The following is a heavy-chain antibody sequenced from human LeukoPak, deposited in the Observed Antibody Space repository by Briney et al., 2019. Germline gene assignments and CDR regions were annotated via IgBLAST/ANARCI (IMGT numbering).Heavy chain of an antibody. Sequence: GRSLRLSCAASGFTFSNYGMHWVRQAPGKGLEWVAVIWYDGSNKYYADSVKGRFTISRDNSKNTLYLRMNSLRAEDTAVYYCARGRGSLGPYYFDYWGQGTLVTVSS. CDR1: GFTFSNYG. J-gene: IGHJ4*02. D-gene: IGHD1-26*01. V-gene: IGHV3-33*01. CDR3: ARGRGSLGPYYFDY. CDR2: IWYDGSNK.